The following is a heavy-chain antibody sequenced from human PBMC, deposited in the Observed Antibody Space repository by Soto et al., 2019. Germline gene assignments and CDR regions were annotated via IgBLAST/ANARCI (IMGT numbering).Heavy chain of an antibody. V-gene: IGHV3-30-3*01. CDR1: GFTFSSYA. D-gene: IGHD5-12*01. Sequence: QVQLVESGGGVVQPGRSLRLSCAASGFTFSSYAMHWVRQAPGKGLEWVAVISYDGSNKYYADSVKGRFTISRDNSKNTLYLQMNSLRAEDTAVYYCARVREEWLRPSGAFDIWGQGTMVTVSS. CDR3: ARVREEWLRPSGAFDI. J-gene: IGHJ3*02. CDR2: ISYDGSNK.